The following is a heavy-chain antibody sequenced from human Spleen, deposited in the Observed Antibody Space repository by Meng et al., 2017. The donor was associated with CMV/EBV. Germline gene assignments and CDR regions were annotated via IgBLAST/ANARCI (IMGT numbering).Heavy chain of an antibody. CDR1: GYSFIGYY. V-gene: IGHV1-2*02. J-gene: IGHJ3*02. Sequence: APVKVSCKTSGYSFIGYYMHWVRQAPGQGLEWMGWINPNSGGTNYAQKFQGTVTITRNTSISTAYMELSSLRSDDTAMYYCARGGKVGILTAFDIWGQGTMVTVSS. D-gene: IGHD1-26*01. CDR3: ARGGKVGILTAFDI. CDR2: INPNSGGT.